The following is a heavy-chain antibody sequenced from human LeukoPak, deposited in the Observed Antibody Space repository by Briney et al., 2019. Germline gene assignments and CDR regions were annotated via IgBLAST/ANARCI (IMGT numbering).Heavy chain of an antibody. V-gene: IGHV4-34*01. CDR3: ARQGQDGSYSDY. J-gene: IGHJ4*02. Sequence: KPSDTLSLTCAVYGRFFSGYYWSWIRQPPGKGRECSGEINHSGSTNYKPSLKSRVNISVDTSKNQFSLKLSSVSAADTAVYYCARQGQDGSYSDYWGQGALVTVSS. D-gene: IGHD1-26*01. CDR1: GRFFSGYY. CDR2: INHSGST.